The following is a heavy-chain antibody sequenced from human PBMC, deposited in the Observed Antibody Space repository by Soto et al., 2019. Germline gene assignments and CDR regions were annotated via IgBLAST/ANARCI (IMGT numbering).Heavy chain of an antibody. J-gene: IGHJ5*01. CDR2: IYKSTTT. CDR1: GDSISTVDYF. V-gene: IGHV4-30-4*01. CDR3: ARGRYCLTGRCFPNWFDS. D-gene: IGHD2-15*01. Sequence: SETLSLTCSVSGDSISTVDYFWAWIRQPPGQALEYIGYIYKSTTTYYNPSFESRVAISLDTSKSQFSLTVTSVTAADTAVYFCARGRYCLTGRCFPNWFDSWGQGXLVTVPS.